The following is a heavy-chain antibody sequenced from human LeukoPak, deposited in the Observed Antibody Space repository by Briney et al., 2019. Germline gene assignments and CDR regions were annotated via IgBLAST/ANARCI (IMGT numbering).Heavy chain of an antibody. CDR1: GYTFTSYD. J-gene: IGHJ4*02. CDR2: MNPNSGNT. CDR3: ARVRSWYYYGSGSYGY. Sequence: ASVRVSCKASGYTFTSYDINWVRQATGQGLEWMGWMNPNSGNTGYAQKFQGRVTMTRNTSISTAYMELSSLRSEDTAVYYCARVRSWYYYGSGSYGYWGQGTLVTVSS. V-gene: IGHV1-8*01. D-gene: IGHD3-10*01.